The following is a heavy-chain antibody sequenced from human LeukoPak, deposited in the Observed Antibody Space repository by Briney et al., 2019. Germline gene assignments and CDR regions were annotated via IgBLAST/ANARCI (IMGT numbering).Heavy chain of an antibody. D-gene: IGHD5-24*01. J-gene: IGHJ4*02. CDR2: MYYRGST. Sequence: SETLSLTCTVSGGSISSSSYYWGWIRQSPGKGLEWIGRMYYRGSTYYNPSLKSRVTLSVDTPKYQFSLKLSSVTAADTAVYYCARHGRDGYNYGPVVYYWGQGTLVTVSS. CDR3: ARHGRDGYNYGPVVYY. CDR1: GGSISSSSYY. V-gene: IGHV4-39*01.